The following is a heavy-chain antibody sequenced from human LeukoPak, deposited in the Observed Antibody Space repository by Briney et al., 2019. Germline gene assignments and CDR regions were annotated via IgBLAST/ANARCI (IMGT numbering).Heavy chain of an antibody. Sequence: PGGSLRLSYAASGFTFSSYSMNWVRQAPGKGLEWVSYISSSSSTIYYADSVKGQFTISRDNAKNSLYLQMNSLRAEDTAVYYCARDRGIFVSGWYLDYWGQGTLVTVSS. J-gene: IGHJ4*02. CDR2: ISSSSSTI. CDR1: GFTFSSYS. CDR3: ARDRGIFVSGWYLDY. D-gene: IGHD6-19*01. V-gene: IGHV3-48*01.